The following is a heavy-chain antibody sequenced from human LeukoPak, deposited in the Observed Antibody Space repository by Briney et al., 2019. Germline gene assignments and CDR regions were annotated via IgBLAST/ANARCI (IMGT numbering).Heavy chain of an antibody. D-gene: IGHD3-3*01. J-gene: IGHJ4*02. Sequence: SETLSLTCTVSGGSISSSSYYWGWIRQPPGKGLEWIGYIYHTGSTFYNPSLKSRVTISVDRSKNQFSLRLSSVTAADTAVYYCARDGGSGYYFDYWGQGTLVTVSS. CDR3: ARDGGSGYYFDY. V-gene: IGHV4-39*07. CDR1: GGSISSSSYY. CDR2: IYHTGST.